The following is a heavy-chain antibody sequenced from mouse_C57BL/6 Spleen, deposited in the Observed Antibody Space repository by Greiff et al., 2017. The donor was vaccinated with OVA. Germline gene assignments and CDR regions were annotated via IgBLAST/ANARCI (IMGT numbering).Heavy chain of an antibody. CDR1: GYTFTDYE. CDR2: IDPETGGT. J-gene: IGHJ1*03. D-gene: IGHD2-3*01. V-gene: IGHV1-15*01. Sequence: VQRVESGAELVRPGASVTLSCKASGYTFTDYEMHWVKQTPVHGLEWIGAIDPETGGTAYNQKFKGKAILTADKSSSTAYMELRSLTSEDSAVYYCTRSRGLLLYWYFDVWGTGTTVTVSS. CDR3: TRSRGLLLYWYFDV.